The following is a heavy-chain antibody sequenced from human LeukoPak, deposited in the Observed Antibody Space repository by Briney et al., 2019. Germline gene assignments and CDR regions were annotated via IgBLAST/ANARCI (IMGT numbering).Heavy chain of an antibody. CDR1: GGTFSSYA. D-gene: IGHD2-2*01. J-gene: IGHJ3*02. CDR2: IIPIFGTA. V-gene: IGHV1-69*13. CDR3: ARDSGYCSSTSCYVLWLDAFDI. Sequence: SVKVSCKASGGTFSSYAISWVRQAPGQGLEWMGGIIPIFGTANYAQKFQGRVTITADESTSTAYMELSSLRSEDTAVYYCARDSGYCSSTSCYVLWLDAFDIWGQGTMVTVSS.